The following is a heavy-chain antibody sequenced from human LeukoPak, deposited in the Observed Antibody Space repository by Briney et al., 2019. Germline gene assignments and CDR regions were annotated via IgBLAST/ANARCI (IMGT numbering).Heavy chain of an antibody. CDR3: ARGKYYDILTGYWNI. Sequence: ASVKVSCKASGYTFTGYYMHWVRQAPGQGLEWMGWINPNSGGTNYAQKFQGRVTMTRDTSISTAYMELSRLRSDDTAVCYCARGKYYDILTGYWNIWGQGTTVTVSS. CDR2: INPNSGGT. CDR1: GYTFTGYY. J-gene: IGHJ6*02. V-gene: IGHV1-2*02. D-gene: IGHD3-9*01.